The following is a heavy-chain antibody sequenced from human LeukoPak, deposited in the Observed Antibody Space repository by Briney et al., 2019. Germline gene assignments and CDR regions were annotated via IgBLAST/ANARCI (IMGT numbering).Heavy chain of an antibody. CDR2: IIPIFGTA. CDR1: GGTFSSYA. D-gene: IGHD5-24*01. V-gene: IGHV1-69*13. Sequence: SVKVSCKASGGTFSSYAISWVRQAPGQGLEWMGGIIPIFGTANYAQKFQGRVTITADESTSTAYMELSSLRSEDTAVYYCARDLSRDGYNLGYWGQGTLVTVSS. J-gene: IGHJ4*02. CDR3: ARDLSRDGYNLGY.